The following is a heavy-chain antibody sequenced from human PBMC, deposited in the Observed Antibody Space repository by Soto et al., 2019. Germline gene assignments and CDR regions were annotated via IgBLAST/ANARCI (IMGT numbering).Heavy chain of an antibody. CDR3: AKEYYYDPSGPYSDLYFDS. D-gene: IGHD3-22*01. V-gene: IGHV3-23*01. J-gene: IGHJ4*02. CDR2: ITTRGGRT. CDR1: GFSFSSYA. Sequence: EVQLLESGGGLTQPGGSLRLACAASGFSFSSYAMSWVRQAPSQGLEWVSSITTRGGRTYYADSVRGRFTLSRDNFANAMYLEMNSLRAEDTAIYYCAKEYYYDPSGPYSDLYFDSWGQGTLATVAS.